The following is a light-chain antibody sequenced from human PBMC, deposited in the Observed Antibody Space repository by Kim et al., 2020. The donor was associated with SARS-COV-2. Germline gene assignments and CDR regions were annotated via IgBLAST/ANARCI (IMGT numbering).Light chain of an antibody. CDR2: AAS. CDR3: QQSYSTPPT. Sequence: ASVGDRVTITCRASQSISSYLNWYQQKPGKAPKLLIYAASSLQSGVPTRFSGSGSGTDFTLTISSLQPEDFATYYCQQSYSTPPTFGGGTKVDIK. V-gene: IGKV1-39*01. J-gene: IGKJ4*01. CDR1: QSISSY.